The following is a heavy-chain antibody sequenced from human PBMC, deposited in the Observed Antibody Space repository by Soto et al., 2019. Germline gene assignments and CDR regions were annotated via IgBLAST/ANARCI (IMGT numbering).Heavy chain of an antibody. V-gene: IGHV3-49*04. J-gene: IGHJ4*02. CDR3: TRQWELLRTYFDY. Sequence: GGSLRLSCTASGFTFGDYAMSWVRQAPGKGLEWVGFIRSKAYGGTTEYAASAKGRFTISRDDSKSIAYLQMNSLKTEDTAVYYCTRQWELLRTYFDYWGQGTLVTVSS. D-gene: IGHD1-26*01. CDR2: IRSKAYGGTT. CDR1: GFTFGDYA.